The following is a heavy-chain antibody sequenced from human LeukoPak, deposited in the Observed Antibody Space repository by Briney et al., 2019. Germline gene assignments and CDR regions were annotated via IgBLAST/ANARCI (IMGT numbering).Heavy chain of an antibody. Sequence: PGGSLRLSCAASGLTFSKAYMSWVRQAPGKGLEWVGRIKTKSEGGTTDYADSVKGRFTISRDNSKNTVFFQMNSLRAEDTAVYYCARHSRDAFRPHYFDSWGQGTLVTVSS. CDR2: IKTKSEGGTT. J-gene: IGHJ4*02. CDR1: GLTFSKAY. D-gene: IGHD5-24*01. CDR3: ARHSRDAFRPHYFDS. V-gene: IGHV3-15*01.